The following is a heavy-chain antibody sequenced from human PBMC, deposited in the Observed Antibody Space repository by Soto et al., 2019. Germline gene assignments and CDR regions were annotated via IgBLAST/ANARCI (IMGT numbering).Heavy chain of an antibody. V-gene: IGHV3-74*01. CDR3: AKDRQVLTAQPYNWFNP. Sequence: LRLSCAASGFTFSSYWMHWVRQAPGKGLVWVSRINSDGSSTSYADSVKGRFTISRDNAKNTLYLQMNSLRAEDTAVYYCAKDRQVLTAQPYNWFNPWGQGTLVTVSS. J-gene: IGHJ5*02. D-gene: IGHD2-2*01. CDR1: GFTFSSYW. CDR2: INSDGSST.